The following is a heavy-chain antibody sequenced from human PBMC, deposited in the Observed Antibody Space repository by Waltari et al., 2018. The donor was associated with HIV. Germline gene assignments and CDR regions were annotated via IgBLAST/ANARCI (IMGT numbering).Heavy chain of an antibody. CDR2: IYYSGIT. J-gene: IGHJ4*02. CDR3: ARHSLTYYYDSSGYSVAFDY. CDR1: SGSTRSLRHY. V-gene: IGHV4-39*01. D-gene: IGHD3-22*01. Sequence: QLQLQDSGPGLVKPSETLSLTCTAPSGSTRSLRHYCAWTRQPPGKGLELFGSIYYSGITYNNPSLKSRVSISVDTSKNQFSLKPSFVTAAETAVYYCARHSLTYYYDSSGYSVAFDYWGQGTLVTVSS.